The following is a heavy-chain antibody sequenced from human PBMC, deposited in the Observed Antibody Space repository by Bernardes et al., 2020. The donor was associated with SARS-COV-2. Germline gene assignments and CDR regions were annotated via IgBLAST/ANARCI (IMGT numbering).Heavy chain of an antibody. V-gene: IGHV3-9*01. CDR3: AKDIGYSSGYPDS. CDR1: GFTFDDYA. J-gene: IGHJ4*02. CDR2: ISWNSGSI. D-gene: IGHD6-19*01. Sequence: GGSLRLSCAASGFTFDDYAMHWVRQAPGKGLEWVSGISWNSGSIGYADSVKGRFTISRDNAKNSLYLQMNSLRAEDTALYYCAKDIGYSSGYPDSWGQGTLVTVSS.